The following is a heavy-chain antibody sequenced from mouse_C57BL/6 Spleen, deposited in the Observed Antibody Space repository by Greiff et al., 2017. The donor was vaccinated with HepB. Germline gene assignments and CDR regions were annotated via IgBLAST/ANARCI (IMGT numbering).Heavy chain of an antibody. CDR3: ARGPTVVGYFDY. CDR1: GYAITSDY. Sequence: DVKLQESGPGLAKPSQTLSLTCSVTGYAITSDYWNWIRKFPGNKLEYMGYISYSGSTYYNPSLKSRISITRDTSKNQYYLQLNSLTTEDTATYDCARGPTVVGYFDYWGQGTTLTVSS. J-gene: IGHJ2*01. D-gene: IGHD1-1*01. CDR2: ISYSGST. V-gene: IGHV3-8*01.